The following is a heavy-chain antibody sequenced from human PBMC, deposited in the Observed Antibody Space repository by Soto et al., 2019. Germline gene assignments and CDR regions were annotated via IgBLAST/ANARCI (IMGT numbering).Heavy chain of an antibody. J-gene: IGHJ4*02. CDR1: GFTFDDYA. Sequence: DVQLVESGGGLVQPGRSLRLSCAASGFTFDDYAMHWVRQAPGKGLEWVSGISWNSGSIGYADSVKGRFTISRDNAKNSLYLQMNSLRAEDTALYYCAKDKNGDYLSAFGTPQYYFDYWGQGTLVTVSS. D-gene: IGHD4-17*01. CDR3: AKDKNGDYLSAFGTPQYYFDY. V-gene: IGHV3-9*01. CDR2: ISWNSGSI.